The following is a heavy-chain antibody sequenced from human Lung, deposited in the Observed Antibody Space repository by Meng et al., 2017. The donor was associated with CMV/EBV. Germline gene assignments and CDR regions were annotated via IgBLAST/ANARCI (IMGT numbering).Heavy chain of an antibody. J-gene: IGHJ4*02. CDR3: VRAYCSSTSCPARY. CDR2: INYSGTT. Sequence: SETLSLTCAVYGGSLNGYYWSWIRQPPGKGLEGIAEINYSGTTNYSQSLKSRVTISLHSSKNQFSLNLNSVTAADTAVYYCVRAYCSSTSCPARYWGQGSLVTVSS. V-gene: IGHV4-34*01. D-gene: IGHD2-2*01. CDR1: GGSLNGYY.